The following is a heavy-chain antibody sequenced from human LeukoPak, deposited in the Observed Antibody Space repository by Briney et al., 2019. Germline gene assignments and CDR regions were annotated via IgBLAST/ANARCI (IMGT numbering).Heavy chain of an antibody. J-gene: IGHJ5*02. CDR1: GGSISSGSYY. CDR3: ARDGVNSMVRGADGFDP. V-gene: IGHV4-61*02. CDR2: IYTSGST. D-gene: IGHD3-10*01. Sequence: SETLSLTCTVSGGSISSGSYYWSWIRQPAGKGLEWIGRIYTSGSTNYNPSLKSRVTISVDTSKNQFSLKLSSVTAADTAVYYCARDGVNSMVRGADGFDPWGQGTLVTVSS.